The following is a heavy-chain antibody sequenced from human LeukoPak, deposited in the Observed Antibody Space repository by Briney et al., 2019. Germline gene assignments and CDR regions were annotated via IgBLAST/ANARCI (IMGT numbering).Heavy chain of an antibody. CDR1: GASISSGSYY. D-gene: IGHD3-10*01. CDR2: IYTSGST. CDR3: ARDPSGFGVYSG. Sequence: SETLSLTCTVSGASISSGSYYWNWLRQPAGKGLEWIGRIYTSGSTNYNPSLKSRVTISLDTSNNQSSLRLSSVTAADTALYYCARDPSGFGVYSGWGQGTLVTVSS. V-gene: IGHV4-61*02. J-gene: IGHJ4*02.